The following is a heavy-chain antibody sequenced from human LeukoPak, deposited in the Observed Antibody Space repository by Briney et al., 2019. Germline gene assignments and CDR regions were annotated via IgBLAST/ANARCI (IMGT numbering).Heavy chain of an antibody. CDR1: GFTFSSYS. CDR3: AKDRGYSSGWYYFDY. D-gene: IGHD6-19*01. CDR2: ISGSGGST. V-gene: IGHV3-23*01. Sequence: GGSLRLSCAASGFTFSSYSMNWVRQAPGKGLEWVSAISGSGGSTYYADSVKGRFTISRDNSKNTLYLQMNSLRAEDTAVYYCAKDRGYSSGWYYFDYWGQGTLVTVSS. J-gene: IGHJ4*02.